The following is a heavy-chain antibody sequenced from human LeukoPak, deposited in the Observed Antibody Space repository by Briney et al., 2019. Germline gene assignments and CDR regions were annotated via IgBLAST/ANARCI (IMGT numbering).Heavy chain of an antibody. CDR2: VYYSGST. CDR3: ARGRPSADYYYYGMDV. V-gene: IGHV4-59*01. D-gene: IGHD5-24*01. Sequence: SETLSLTCTVSGGSISSYYWSWIRQPSGKGLEWIGYVYYSGSTNYNPSLKSRVTISVDTSKNQFSLKLSSVTAADTAVYYCARGRPSADYYYYGMDVWGQGTTVTVSS. CDR1: GGSISSYY. J-gene: IGHJ6*02.